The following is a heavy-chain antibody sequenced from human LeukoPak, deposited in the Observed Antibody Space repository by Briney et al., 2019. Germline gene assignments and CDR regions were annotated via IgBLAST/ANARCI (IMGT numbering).Heavy chain of an antibody. J-gene: IGHJ6*02. CDR2: ISGSGGST. V-gene: IGHV3-23*01. CDR3: AKVLPTSIAAAGYYYYGMDV. Sequence: GGSLRLSCAASGFTFSSYAMSWVRQAPGKGLEWVSAISGSGGSTYYADSVKGRFTISRDNSKNTLYLQMNSLRAEDTAVYYCAKVLPTSIAAAGYYYYGMDVWGQGTTVTISS. D-gene: IGHD6-13*01. CDR1: GFTFSSYA.